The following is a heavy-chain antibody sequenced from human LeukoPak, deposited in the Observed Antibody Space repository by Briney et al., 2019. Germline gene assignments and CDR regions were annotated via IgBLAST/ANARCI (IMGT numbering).Heavy chain of an antibody. Sequence: GGSLRLSCAASGFTFSSYSMNWVRQAPGKGLEWVSSISSSSSYIYYADSVKGRFTISRDNAKNSLYLQMNSLRAEDTAVYYCARDMLVNAIRTWYFDLWGRGTLVTVSS. CDR1: GFTFSSYS. CDR3: ARDMLVNAIRTWYFDL. D-gene: IGHD2-21*01. CDR2: ISSSSSYI. J-gene: IGHJ2*01. V-gene: IGHV3-21*01.